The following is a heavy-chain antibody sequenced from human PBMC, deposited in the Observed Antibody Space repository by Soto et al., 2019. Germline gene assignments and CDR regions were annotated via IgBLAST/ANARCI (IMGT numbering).Heavy chain of an antibody. CDR1: GGSFSGYY. Sequence: PSDTLSLTCAVYGGSFSGYYWSWSRQPPGMGLEWLGETNYSGHTNYNPSLKNRVTISVDTSKNQFSLNLTSVTAADTAVYYCARLGYGGKDEWGQGTLVTVSS. V-gene: IGHV4-34*01. CDR3: ARLGYGGKDE. CDR2: TNYSGHT. J-gene: IGHJ4*02. D-gene: IGHD4-17*01.